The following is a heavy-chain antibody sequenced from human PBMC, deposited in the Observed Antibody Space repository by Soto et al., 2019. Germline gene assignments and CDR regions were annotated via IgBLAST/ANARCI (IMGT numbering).Heavy chain of an antibody. Sequence: ASVKVSCKASGYTFDSYAIHWVRQAPGQSLEWMGWISADSGNTRVAQKFHDRVTITTDTSTSTAYMELRSLTSNDTAVYFCARASGRLGYCSSTSRYYFDYWGQGTLVTVSS. V-gene: IGHV1-3*01. CDR1: GYTFDSYA. J-gene: IGHJ4*02. CDR2: ISADSGNT. D-gene: IGHD2-2*01. CDR3: ARASGRLGYCSSTSRYYFDY.